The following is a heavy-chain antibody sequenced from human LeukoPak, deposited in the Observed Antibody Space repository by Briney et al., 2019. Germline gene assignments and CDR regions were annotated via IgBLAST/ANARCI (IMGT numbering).Heavy chain of an antibody. D-gene: IGHD3-10*01. Sequence: GASRKPSSKPSGYTFTSYDINCTPQATAHSLQWRGWMNPNSGNTGYAQKFQGRVTITRNTSISTAYMELSSLSSEDTAVYYCAREGGYGSGSVDYWGQGTLVSVCS. J-gene: IGHJ4*02. CDR1: GYTFTSYD. CDR3: AREGGYGSGSVDY. CDR2: MNPNSGNT. V-gene: IGHV1-8*03.